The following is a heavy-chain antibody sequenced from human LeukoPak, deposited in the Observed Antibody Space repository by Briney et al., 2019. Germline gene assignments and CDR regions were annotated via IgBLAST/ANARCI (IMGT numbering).Heavy chain of an antibody. CDR3: AKGGGPYCSGGSCDPFDY. Sequence: GGSLRLSCAASGFTFNDYAMSWVRQAPGKGLEWVSVISNSGGSAYYADSVKGRFTISRDNSKNTLYLQVNSLRVEDTAVYYCAKGGGPYCSGGSCDPFDYGGQGTLVTVSS. D-gene: IGHD2-15*01. CDR1: GFTFNDYA. V-gene: IGHV3-23*01. J-gene: IGHJ4*02. CDR2: ISNSGGSA.